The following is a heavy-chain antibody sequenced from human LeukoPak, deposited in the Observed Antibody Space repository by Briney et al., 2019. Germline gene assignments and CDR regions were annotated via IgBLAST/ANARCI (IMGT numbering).Heavy chain of an antibody. CDR1: GGSINSADYY. CDR2: IFYTESS. V-gene: IGHV4-39*01. Sequence: PSETLSLTCTVSGGSINSADYYWGWIRQPPGRGLEWIGSIFYTESSHYSPSLKSRLTMSIDTSKNQFSLKVSSVTAADTTVYFCPRLPIYFHQYMDVWGKGTTVTVSS. J-gene: IGHJ6*03. CDR3: PRLPIYFHQYMDV.